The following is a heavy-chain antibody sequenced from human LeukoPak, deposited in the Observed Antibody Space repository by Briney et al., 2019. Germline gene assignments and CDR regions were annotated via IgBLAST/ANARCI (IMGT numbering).Heavy chain of an antibody. CDR2: VYYRGST. CDR3: ARHSSSSRGWFDP. D-gene: IGHD6-6*01. J-gene: IGHJ5*02. CDR1: GGSFSSSSYY. Sequence: PSETLSLTCTVSGGSFSSSSYYWGWIRQPPGKGLEWIGNVYYRGSTYYNPSLKSRVTISVDTSKNQFSLKLRSVTAADTAVYYCARHSSSSRGWFDPWGQGTLVTVSS. V-gene: IGHV4-39*01.